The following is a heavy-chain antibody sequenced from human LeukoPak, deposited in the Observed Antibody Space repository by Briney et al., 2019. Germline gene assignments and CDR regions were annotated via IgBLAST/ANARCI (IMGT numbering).Heavy chain of an antibody. CDR1: GGTFSSYA. V-gene: IGHV1-69*01. Sequence: GSSVKVSCKASGGTFSSYAISWVRQAPGQGLEWMGGIIPIFGRTNYAQKFQGRVTITADESTNTVYMELSSLRSEDTAVYYCARDRGYSYAKKSSNYYYMDVWGKGTSVTISS. CDR3: ARDRGYSYAKKSSNYYYMDV. D-gene: IGHD5-18*01. CDR2: IIPIFGRT. J-gene: IGHJ6*03.